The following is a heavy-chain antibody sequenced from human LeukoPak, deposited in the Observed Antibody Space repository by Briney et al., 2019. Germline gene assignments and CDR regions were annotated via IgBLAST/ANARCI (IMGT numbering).Heavy chain of an antibody. CDR3: ARGVVVVAATPYYYYGMDV. CDR2: INHSGST. J-gene: IGHJ6*02. CDR1: GGSFSGYY. D-gene: IGHD2-15*01. Sequence: SETLSLTCAVYGGSFSGYYWSWIRQPPGKGLEWIGEINHSGSTSYNPSLKSRVTISVDTSKNQFSLKLSSVTAADTAVYYCARGVVVVAATPYYYYGMDVWGQGTTVTVSS. V-gene: IGHV4-34*01.